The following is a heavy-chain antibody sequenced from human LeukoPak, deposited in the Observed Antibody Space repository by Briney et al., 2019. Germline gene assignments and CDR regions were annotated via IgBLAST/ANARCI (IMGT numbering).Heavy chain of an antibody. V-gene: IGHV4-34*01. CDR1: GGSFSGYY. J-gene: IGHJ4*02. Sequence: SETLSLTCAVYGGSFSGYYWSWIRQPPGKGLEWIGEINHSGSTNYNPSLKSRVTISVDTSKNQFSLKLSSVTAADTAVYYCARGTGLRLLVPGYYFDYWGQGTLVTVSS. CDR3: ARGTGLRLLVPGYYFDY. D-gene: IGHD6-6*01. CDR2: INHSGST.